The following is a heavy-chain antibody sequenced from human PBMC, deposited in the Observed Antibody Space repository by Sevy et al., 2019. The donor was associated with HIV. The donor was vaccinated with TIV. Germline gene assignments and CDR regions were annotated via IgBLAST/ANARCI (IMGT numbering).Heavy chain of an antibody. Sequence: LSLTCAASGFTFSSYAMHWVRQAPGKGLEWVAVISYDGSNKYYADSVKGRFTISRDNSKNTLYLQMNSLRAEDTAVYYCARDHGSGSYYYYYGMDVWGQGTTVTVSS. V-gene: IGHV3-30*04. D-gene: IGHD3-10*01. CDR3: ARDHGSGSYYYYYGMDV. CDR1: GFTFSSYA. CDR2: ISYDGSNK. J-gene: IGHJ6*02.